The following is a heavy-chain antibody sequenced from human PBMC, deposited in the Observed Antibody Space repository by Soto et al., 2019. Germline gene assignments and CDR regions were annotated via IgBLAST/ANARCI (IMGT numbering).Heavy chain of an antibody. Sequence: GGSLRLSCAASGFTFSSYTMNWVRQAPGKGLEWVSGINSGGRTYYADSVKGRFTISRDNAKNTLYLQMNSLRAEDTAVYYCTRVRVPPNQWLRFGWFDPWGQGTLVTVSS. V-gene: IGHV3-23*01. CDR2: INSGGRT. CDR3: TRVRVPPNQWLRFGWFDP. J-gene: IGHJ5*02. CDR1: GFTFSSYT. D-gene: IGHD5-12*01.